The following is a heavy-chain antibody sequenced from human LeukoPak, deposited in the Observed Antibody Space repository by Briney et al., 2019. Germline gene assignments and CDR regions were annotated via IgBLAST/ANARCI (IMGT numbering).Heavy chain of an antibody. J-gene: IGHJ4*02. CDR2: ISGTCDRT. CDR3: AKPPFGGDYQTFDS. Sequence: PGGSLRLSCAASGFTFSSYALNWVRQAPGEGLEWISSISGTCDRTFYADSVKGRFTISRDNSKNTLSLQMNSLRAEDTAVYYCAKPPFGGDYQTFDSWGQGTLVTVS. CDR1: GFTFSSYA. V-gene: IGHV3-23*01. D-gene: IGHD2-21*02.